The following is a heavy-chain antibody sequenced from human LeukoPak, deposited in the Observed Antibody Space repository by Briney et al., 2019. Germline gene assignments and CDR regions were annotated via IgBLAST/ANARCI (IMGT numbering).Heavy chain of an antibody. CDR2: ISGSGGST. CDR1: GFTFSSYG. V-gene: IGHV3-23*01. Sequence: GGSLRLSCAASGFTFSSYGMSWVRQAPGKGLEWVSAISGSGGSTYYADSVKGRFTISRDNSKNTLYLQMNSLRAEDTAVYYCAKAPFITMVRGVSRPTTAFDYWGQGTLVTVSS. CDR3: AKAPFITMVRGVSRPTTAFDY. D-gene: IGHD3-10*01. J-gene: IGHJ4*02.